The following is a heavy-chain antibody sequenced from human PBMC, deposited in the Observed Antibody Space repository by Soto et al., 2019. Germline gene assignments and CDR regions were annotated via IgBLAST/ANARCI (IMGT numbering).Heavy chain of an antibody. CDR2: MTPNSGNT. J-gene: IGHJ5*02. Sequence: QVQLVQSGAEVKKPGASVKVSCKASGYTFTSYDINWVRQATGQGLEWMGWMTPNSGNTGYAQKFQGRVTTTRTTSISKAYRELSRVSSEDTAVYYCASGKSYDFWSGYDTGEPQNWFDPWGQGTLVTVSS. CDR1: GYTFTSYD. D-gene: IGHD3-3*01. V-gene: IGHV1-8*01. CDR3: ASGKSYDFWSGYDTGEPQNWFDP.